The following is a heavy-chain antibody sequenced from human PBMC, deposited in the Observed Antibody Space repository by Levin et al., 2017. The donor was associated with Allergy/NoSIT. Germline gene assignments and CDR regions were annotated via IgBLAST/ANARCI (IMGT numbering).Heavy chain of an antibody. CDR3: AREGGYEEAQWLASVGLAFEY. CDR1: GFSFITYS. D-gene: IGHD6-19*01. Sequence: GGSLRLSCEGSGFSFITYSMHWVRQAPGKGLEWVAFISYDGTSQSYADSVKGRFIISRDNSKNTLYLQMNRLGIEDTSVYFCAREGGYEEAQWLASVGLAFEYWGQGILVTVSS. CDR2: ISYDGTSQ. V-gene: IGHV3-30-3*01. J-gene: IGHJ4*02.